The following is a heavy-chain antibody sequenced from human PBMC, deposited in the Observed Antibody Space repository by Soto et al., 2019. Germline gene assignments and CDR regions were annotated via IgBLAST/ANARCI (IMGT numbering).Heavy chain of an antibody. CDR3: ARDYSGGSCYPGMDV. Sequence: VGSLRLSCAASGFNFNSYTINCVRHSPGKRLEWLSSISSSGYIFSTDSVRGRFTISRDNAKNSVYLQINSLRAEDTAVYFCARDYSGGSCYPGMDVWGQGTTVTVSS. J-gene: IGHJ6*02. D-gene: IGHD2-15*01. CDR1: GFNFNSYT. V-gene: IGHV3-21*01. CDR2: ISSSGYI.